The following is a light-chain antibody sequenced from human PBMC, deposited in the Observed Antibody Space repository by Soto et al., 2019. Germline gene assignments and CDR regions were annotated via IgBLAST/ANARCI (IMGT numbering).Light chain of an antibody. V-gene: IGLV2-8*01. Sequence: QSALTQPPSASGSPGQSVTISCTGTSSDVGDNYVSWYQQHLGKAPKLIIYEVSQRPSGVPDRFSGSKSGNTASLTVSGLQAEDEAEYYCSAYAVSKDLFFGTGNKVTVL. J-gene: IGLJ1*01. CDR2: EVS. CDR3: SAYAVSKDLF. CDR1: SSDVGDNY.